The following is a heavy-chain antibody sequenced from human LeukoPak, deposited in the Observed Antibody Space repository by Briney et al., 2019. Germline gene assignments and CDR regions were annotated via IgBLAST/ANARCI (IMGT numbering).Heavy chain of an antibody. J-gene: IGHJ5*02. CDR2: IYYSGST. CDR3: ARWGCSSTSCYFWNPRGRRNWFDP. D-gene: IGHD2-2*01. Sequence: SETLSLTCTVSGGSISSSSYYWGWIRQPPGKGLEWIGYIYYSGSTNYNPSLKSRVTISVDTSKNQFSLKLSSVTAADTAVYYCARWGCSSTSCYFWNPRGRRNWFDPWGQGTLVTVSS. CDR1: GGSISSSSYY. V-gene: IGHV4-61*05.